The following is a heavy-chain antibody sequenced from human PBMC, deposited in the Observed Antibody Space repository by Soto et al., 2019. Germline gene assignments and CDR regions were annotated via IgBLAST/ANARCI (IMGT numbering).Heavy chain of an antibody. V-gene: IGHV3-33*08. J-gene: IGHJ6*02. CDR1: GFTFSSYA. D-gene: IGHD6-13*01. CDR2: IWYDGSNK. CDR3: ARAAGRVYYYYYGMDV. Sequence: QVQLVESGGGVVQPGRSLRLSCAASGFTFSSYAMHWVRQAPGKGLEWVAVIWYDGSNKYYADSVKGRFTISRDNSKNTLYLQMNSLRAEDTAVYYCARAAGRVYYYYYGMDVWGQGTTVTVSS.